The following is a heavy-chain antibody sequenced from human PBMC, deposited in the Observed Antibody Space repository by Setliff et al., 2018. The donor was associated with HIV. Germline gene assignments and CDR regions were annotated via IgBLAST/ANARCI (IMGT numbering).Heavy chain of an antibody. CDR1: HYSISSEYY. J-gene: IGHJ4*02. D-gene: IGHD3-16*01. CDR2: IYQSGST. V-gene: IGHV4-38-2*02. CDR3: ARLDTIMLYTDC. Sequence: SETLSLTCSVSHYSISSEYYWGWFRQPPGKGLEYIGSIYQSGSTYYSPFFKSRVSMSIDTSKDQFSLRLKSLTASDTAVYYCARLDTIMLYTDCWGQGTLVTLS.